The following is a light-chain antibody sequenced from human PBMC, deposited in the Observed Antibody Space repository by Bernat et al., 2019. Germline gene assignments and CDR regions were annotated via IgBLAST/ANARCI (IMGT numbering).Light chain of an antibody. CDR2: GTS. J-gene: IGKJ2*01. CDR3: QVYDNSPPAYT. CDR1: QSVSSSY. V-gene: IGKV3-20*01. Sequence: IVLTQSPGTLSLSPGETATLSCRASQSVSSSYLAWYQHKPGQAPRLLMYGTSSRATGIPDRFSGSVSGTDFTLTISRLVPDDFAVYYCQVYDNSPPAYTFGQGTKLEIQ.